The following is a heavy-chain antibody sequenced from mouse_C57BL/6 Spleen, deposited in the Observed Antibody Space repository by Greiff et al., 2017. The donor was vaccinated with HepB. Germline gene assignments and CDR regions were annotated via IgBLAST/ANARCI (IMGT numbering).Heavy chain of an antibody. V-gene: IGHV1-82*01. CDR2: IYPGDGDT. J-gene: IGHJ4*01. CDR1: GYAFSSSW. Sequence: QVQLQQSGPELVKPGASVKISCKASGYAFSSSWMNWVKQRPGKGLEWIGRIYPGDGDTNDNGKFKGKATLTADKYYSTAYIQLSGLTSEDSAVYFCARVWAQAPYYYAMDYWGQGTSVTVSS. D-gene: IGHD3-2*02. CDR3: ARVWAQAPYYYAMDY.